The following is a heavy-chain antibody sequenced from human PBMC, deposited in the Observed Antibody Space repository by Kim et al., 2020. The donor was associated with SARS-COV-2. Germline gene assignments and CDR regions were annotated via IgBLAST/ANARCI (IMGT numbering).Heavy chain of an antibody. CDR1: GFSFSTSW. CDR2: IRSDGDNI. J-gene: IGHJ2*01. D-gene: IGHD3-16*01. Sequence: GGSLRLSCVGSGFSFSTSWMHWVRQGPGEGLVWGSRIRSDGDNIIYADSVKGRFTISRDNAKNTVYLQMDSPRAEDTATYFCAKDRGGLGILTWAYRGR. V-gene: IGHV3-74*01. CDR3: AKDRGGLGILTWAY.